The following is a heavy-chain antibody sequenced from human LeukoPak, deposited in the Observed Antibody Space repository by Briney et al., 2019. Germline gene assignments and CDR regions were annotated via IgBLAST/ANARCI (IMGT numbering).Heavy chain of an antibody. Sequence: PGGSLRLSCAVSGFTFSSYAMNWVRQAPGKGLEWVSTITGTGGNTYYADSVKGRFTISRDNSWNTLSLQMSSQTAEDTAVYYCAKDGNYFNFDSWGQGTLVTVSS. CDR2: ITGTGGNT. CDR1: GFTFSSYA. V-gene: IGHV3-23*01. D-gene: IGHD1-26*01. J-gene: IGHJ4*02. CDR3: AKDGNYFNFDS.